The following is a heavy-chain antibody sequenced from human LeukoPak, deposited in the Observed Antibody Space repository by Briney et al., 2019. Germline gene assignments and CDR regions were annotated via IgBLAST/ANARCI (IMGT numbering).Heavy chain of an antibody. Sequence: GRSLRLSCAASGFTLSAYSMHWVRQAPGKGQEGAAVVSSIGRQEYYADSVKGRFTISGDDSKNTLYLQMTSLTVEDTGLYYCARAFAGAPFDLWGRGTLVTVSS. J-gene: IGHJ2*01. CDR3: ARAFAGAPFDL. D-gene: IGHD3-10*01. CDR2: VSSIGRQE. V-gene: IGHV3-30*04. CDR1: GFTLSAYS.